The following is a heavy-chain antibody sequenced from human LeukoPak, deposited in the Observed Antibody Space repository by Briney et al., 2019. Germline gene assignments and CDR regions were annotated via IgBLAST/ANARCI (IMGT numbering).Heavy chain of an antibody. J-gene: IGHJ4*02. CDR3: ARGPTGYGDYYFDY. V-gene: IGHV1-8*01. CDR1: GYTFTNYD. CDR2: MNPNSGTT. Sequence: ASVRVSCKASGYTFTNYDINWVRQASGQGLEWMGWMNPNSGTTGYAQKFQGRVTMTRNTLMSTAYMELSSLRSEDTAVYYCARGPTGYGDYYFDYWGQGTLVTVSS. D-gene: IGHD4-17*01.